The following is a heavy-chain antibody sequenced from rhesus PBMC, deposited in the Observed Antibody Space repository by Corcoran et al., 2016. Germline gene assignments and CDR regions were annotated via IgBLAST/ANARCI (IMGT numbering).Heavy chain of an antibody. CDR1: GGSISGGYG. Sequence: QVQLQESGPGLLKPSETLSLTCAVSGGSISGGYGCGWIRQPPGKGLEWIGRVYRSSGNTYYNPSLKGRCTSSTDTSKNQFSLKLSSVTAADTAGYYCAGNTVTTYPSLFDYWGQGVLVTVSS. D-gene: IGHD4-23*01. CDR2: VYRSSGNT. CDR3: AGNTVTTYPSLFDY. V-gene: IGHV4S7*01. J-gene: IGHJ4*01.